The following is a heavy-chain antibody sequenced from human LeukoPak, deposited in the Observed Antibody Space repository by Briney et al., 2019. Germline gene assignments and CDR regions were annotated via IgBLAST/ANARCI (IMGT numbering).Heavy chain of an antibody. J-gene: IGHJ4*02. CDR1: GFNLSSDS. Sequence: PGGSLRLACAASGFNLSSDSMNWVRQAPGKGLEWVSSISFSSSYIYYADSVKGRFTISRDNSKNTLYLQMNSLRAEDTAVYYCAKDPFFDYWGQGTLVTVSS. CDR2: ISFSSSYI. V-gene: IGHV3-21*04. CDR3: AKDPFFDY.